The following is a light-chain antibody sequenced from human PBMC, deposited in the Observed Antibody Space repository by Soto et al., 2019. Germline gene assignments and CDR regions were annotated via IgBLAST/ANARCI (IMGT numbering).Light chain of an antibody. Sequence: DIQMTQSPSTLSASVGDRVTITCRASQSIYTSLAWYQQKPGKAPNLLIYKASTLESGVPSRFSGSGSGTEFTLTIRSLQPDDFATYYCQQLNSYSRTFGQGTKVEIK. CDR3: QQLNSYSRT. CDR1: QSIYTS. CDR2: KAS. V-gene: IGKV1-5*03. J-gene: IGKJ1*01.